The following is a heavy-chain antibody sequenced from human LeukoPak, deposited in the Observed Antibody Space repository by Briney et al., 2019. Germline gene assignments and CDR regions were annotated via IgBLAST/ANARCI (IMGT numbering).Heavy chain of an antibody. J-gene: IGHJ5*02. CDR2: IIPIFGIA. V-gene: IGHV1-69*04. Sequence: SVKVSCKASGGTFSSYAISWVRQAPGQGLEWMGRIIPIFGIANYAQKFQGRVTITADKSTSTAYMELSSLRSEDTAVYYCARGGVLLWFGELTSHNWFDPWGQGTLVTVPS. CDR1: GGTFSSYA. CDR3: ARGGVLLWFGELTSHNWFDP. D-gene: IGHD3-10*01.